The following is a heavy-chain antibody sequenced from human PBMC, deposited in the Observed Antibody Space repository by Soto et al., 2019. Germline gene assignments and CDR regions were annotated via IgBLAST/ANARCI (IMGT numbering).Heavy chain of an antibody. J-gene: IGHJ4*02. CDR2: IYHSGNT. CDR1: GGSITTGGSY. D-gene: IGHD2-2*02. V-gene: IGHV4-31*03. CDR3: ARARFQVLYGKPYFDS. Sequence: SETLSLTCTVSGGSITTGGSYWSWIRQHPGKGLEWIGNIYHSGNTYYNPSLKSRLTVSVDTSKNHFSLMVDSVTAADTAVYYCARARFQVLYGKPYFDSWGQGTLVTVSS.